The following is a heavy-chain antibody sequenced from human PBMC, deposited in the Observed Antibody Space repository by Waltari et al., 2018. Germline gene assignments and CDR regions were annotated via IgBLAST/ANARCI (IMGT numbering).Heavy chain of an antibody. V-gene: IGHV3-33*03. Sequence: QVPLVESAGGVVQPARSLHLYCAASGFTFSSYGMHWVRQAPGKGLECVAVIWYDGSNKYYADSVKGRFTISRDKSKNTLYLQMNSLRAEDTAVYYCAETYSSSSASLDYWGQGTLVTVSS. CDR1: GFTFSSYG. CDR2: IWYDGSNK. D-gene: IGHD6-6*01. J-gene: IGHJ4*02. CDR3: AETYSSSSASLDY.